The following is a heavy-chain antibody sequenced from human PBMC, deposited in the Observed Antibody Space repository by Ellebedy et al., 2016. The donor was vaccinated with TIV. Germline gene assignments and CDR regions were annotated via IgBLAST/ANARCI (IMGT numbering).Heavy chain of an antibody. D-gene: IGHD2-2*01. J-gene: IGHJ5*02. CDR2: INHSGST. CDR3: ARGRGIVVVPAAMNWFDP. CDR1: GGSISSSIYY. V-gene: IGHV4-39*07. Sequence: SETLSLXXTVSGGSISSSIYYCGWIRQPPGKGLEWIGEINHSGSTNYNPSLKSRVTISVDTSKNQFSLKLSSVTAAETAVYYCARGRGIVVVPAAMNWFDPWGQGTLVTVSS.